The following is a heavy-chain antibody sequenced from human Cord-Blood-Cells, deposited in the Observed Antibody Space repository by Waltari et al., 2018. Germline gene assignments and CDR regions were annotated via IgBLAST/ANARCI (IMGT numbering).Heavy chain of an antibody. Sequence: QVQLVESGGGVVQPGRSLRLSCAASGFTFSSYAMHWVRQAPGKGLEWVAVISYDGSNKYYADSVKGRFTISRDNSKNTLYLQMNSLRAEDTAVYYCACTKGNVDWYFDLWGRGTLVTVSS. CDR2: ISYDGSNK. D-gene: IGHD1-1*01. CDR3: ACTKGNVDWYFDL. CDR1: GFTFSSYA. J-gene: IGHJ2*01. V-gene: IGHV3-30-3*01.